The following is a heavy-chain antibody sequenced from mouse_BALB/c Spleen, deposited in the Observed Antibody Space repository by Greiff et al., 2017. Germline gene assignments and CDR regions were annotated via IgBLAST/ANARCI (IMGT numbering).Heavy chain of an antibody. Sequence: LQQSGSELVRPGASVKLSCKASGYTFTSYWMHWVKQRPGQGLEWIGNIYPGSGSTNYDEKFKSKATLTVDTSSSTAYMQLSSLTSEDSAVYYCTRNDGYYFDYWGQGTTLTVSS. CDR2: IYPGSGST. V-gene: IGHV1S22*01. J-gene: IGHJ2*01. D-gene: IGHD2-3*01. CDR3: TRNDGYYFDY. CDR1: GYTFTSYW.